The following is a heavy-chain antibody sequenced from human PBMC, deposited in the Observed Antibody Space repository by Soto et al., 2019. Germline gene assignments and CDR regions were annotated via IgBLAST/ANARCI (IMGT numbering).Heavy chain of an antibody. CDR1: GFIFSSYG. Sequence: QVQLVESGGGVVQPGGSLRLSCAPSGFIFSSYGMHWVRQAPGKGLEWVAVIRYDGSKTYYEDSVKGRFTISRDNSKNTLYLQMNSLRAEDTAVYYCARVKQGRGGYDSPFDYWGQGTVVTVAS. J-gene: IGHJ4*02. CDR3: ARVKQGRGGYDSPFDY. CDR2: IRYDGSKT. V-gene: IGHV3-33*01. D-gene: IGHD3-3*01.